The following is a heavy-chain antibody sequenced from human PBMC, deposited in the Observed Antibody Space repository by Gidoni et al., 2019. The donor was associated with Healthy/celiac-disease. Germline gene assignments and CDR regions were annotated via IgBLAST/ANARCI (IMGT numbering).Heavy chain of an antibody. CDR2: ISRSSSYI. Sequence: EVQLVESGGGLVKPGGSLRLSCAASGFTFSSYIMNWVRQAPGKGLEWVSSISRSSSYIYYADSVKGRFTISRDNAKNSLYLQMNSLRAEDTAVYYCARGRTYYYDSSGYYYFDYWGQGTLVTVSS. CDR3: ARGRTYYYDSSGYYYFDY. D-gene: IGHD3-22*01. V-gene: IGHV3-21*01. J-gene: IGHJ4*02. CDR1: GFTFSSYI.